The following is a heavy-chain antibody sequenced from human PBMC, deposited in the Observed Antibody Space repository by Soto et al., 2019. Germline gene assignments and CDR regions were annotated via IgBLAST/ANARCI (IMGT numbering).Heavy chain of an antibody. CDR3: ARPLTRIAVAGLDY. Sequence: GGSLRLSCAASGFTFSSYAKHWVRQAPGKGLEWVAVISYDGSNKYYADSVKGRFTISRDNSKNTLYLQMNSLRAEDTAVYYCARPLTRIAVAGLDYWGQGTLVTVSS. V-gene: IGHV3-30-3*01. D-gene: IGHD6-19*01. CDR2: ISYDGSNK. J-gene: IGHJ4*02. CDR1: GFTFSSYA.